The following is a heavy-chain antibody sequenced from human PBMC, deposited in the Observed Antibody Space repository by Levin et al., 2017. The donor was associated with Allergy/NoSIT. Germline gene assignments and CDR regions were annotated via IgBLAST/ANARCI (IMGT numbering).Heavy chain of an antibody. CDR1: GGSFSGYY. D-gene: IGHD3-10*01. V-gene: IGHV4-34*01. Sequence: SETLSLTCAVYGGSFSGYYWSWIRQPPGKGLEWIGEINHSGSTNYNPSLKSRVTISVDTSKNQFSLKLSSVTAADTAVYYCARAERVRGVIRGRINAFDIWGQGTMVTVSS. CDR2: INHSGST. CDR3: ARAERVRGVIRGRINAFDI. J-gene: IGHJ3*02.